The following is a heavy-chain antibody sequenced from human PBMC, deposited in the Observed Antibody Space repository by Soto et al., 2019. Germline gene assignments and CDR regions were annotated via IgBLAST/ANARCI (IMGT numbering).Heavy chain of an antibody. J-gene: IGHJ2*01. CDR1: GGSFGTISSYT. CDR2: IFPIADIT. CDR3: ARDPRRDDWYFDL. Sequence: QVQLVQSGAEVREPGSSVKVSCKASGGSFGTISSYTVSWVRQAPGQGLEWMGRIFPIADITNYAQKFQGRITITAETSTATAYMELSSLTAADTAVYYCARDPRRDDWYFDLWGRGTLVTVSS. V-gene: IGHV1-69*08.